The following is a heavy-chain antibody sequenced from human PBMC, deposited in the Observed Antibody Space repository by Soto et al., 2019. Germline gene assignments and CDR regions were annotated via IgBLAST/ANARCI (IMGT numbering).Heavy chain of an antibody. CDR2: SSATGAGT. D-gene: IGHD1-7*01. CDR3: AKDRRAGGNYGFYSDF. V-gene: IGHV3-23*01. CDR1: GFTFSSYG. J-gene: IGHJ4*02. Sequence: GGSLRLSCAAPGFTFSSYGMTWVRQAPGKGLEWVSFSSATGAGTYYADSVKGRFTISRDNSKNTLYLQMSSLRADDTAVYYCAKDRRAGGNYGFYSDFWGQGALVTVSS.